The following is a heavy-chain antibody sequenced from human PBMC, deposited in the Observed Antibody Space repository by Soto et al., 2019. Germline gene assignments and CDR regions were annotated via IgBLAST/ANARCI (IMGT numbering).Heavy chain of an antibody. J-gene: IGHJ6*01. D-gene: IGHD5-18*01. Sequence: QVQLVQSGAEVKKPGASVKVSCKASGYSFTDYHIHWVRQAPGQGLEWLGRINPKSGGTSTAQKFQGWVTMTTDTSISTASMELTRLTSDDTAIYYCARANQAAMITHYYDAMDVW. CDR3: ARANQAAMITHYYDAMDV. CDR1: GYSFTDYH. CDR2: INPKSGGT. V-gene: IGHV1-2*04.